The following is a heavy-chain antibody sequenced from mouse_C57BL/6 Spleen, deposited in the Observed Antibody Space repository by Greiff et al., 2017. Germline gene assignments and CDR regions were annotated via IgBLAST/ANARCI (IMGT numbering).Heavy chain of an antibody. J-gene: IGHJ2*01. V-gene: IGHV5-4*01. CDR2: ISDGGSYT. D-gene: IGHD2-5*01. CDR1: GFTFSSYA. CDR3: ARESNYAYFDY. Sequence: EVHLVESGGGLVKPGGSLKLSCAASGFTFSSYAMSWVHQTPEKRLEWVATISDGGSYTYYPDNVKGRFTISRDNAKNNLYLQMSHLKSEDTAMYYCARESNYAYFDYWGQGTTLTVSS.